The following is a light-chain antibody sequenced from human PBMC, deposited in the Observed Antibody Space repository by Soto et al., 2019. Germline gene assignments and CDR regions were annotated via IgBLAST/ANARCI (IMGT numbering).Light chain of an antibody. V-gene: IGKV3-20*01. J-gene: IGKJ2*01. CDR1: QSVSSSY. CDR3: QQYGISPHT. CDR2: GAS. Sequence: EIVLTQSPGTLSLSPGERATLSCRASQSVSSSYLAWYQHKPGQAPRLLIYGASSRATGIPDRFSGSGSGTDFTLTISRLEPEDFAVYYCQQYGISPHTVGQGTKLEIK.